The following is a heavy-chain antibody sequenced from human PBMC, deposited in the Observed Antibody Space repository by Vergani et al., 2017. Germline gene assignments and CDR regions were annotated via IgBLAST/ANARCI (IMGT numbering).Heavy chain of an antibody. Sequence: VQLVESGGGLVKPGGSLRLSCAASGFTFSSYAMHWVRQAPGKGLEWVAVISYDGSNKYYADSVKGRFTISRDNSKNTLYLQMNSLRAEDTAVYYCARDEDFWSGYLFDYWGQGTLVTVSS. J-gene: IGHJ4*02. CDR3: ARDEDFWSGYLFDY. V-gene: IGHV3-30-3*01. CDR2: ISYDGSNK. D-gene: IGHD3-3*01. CDR1: GFTFSSYA.